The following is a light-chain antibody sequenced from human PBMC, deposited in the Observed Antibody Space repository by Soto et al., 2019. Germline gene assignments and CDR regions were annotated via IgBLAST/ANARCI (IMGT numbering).Light chain of an antibody. V-gene: IGKV3-20*01. CDR1: QTITNNY. CDR2: DAS. Sequence: EIVLTQSPGTLSLSPGERATLSCRASQTITNNYLARYQQKPGQAPRLLIDDASRRATGIPDRFSGSGSGTDFTLTISRLEPEDFAVYYCQQCSTAPLTFGGGTKVDIK. CDR3: QQCSTAPLT. J-gene: IGKJ4*01.